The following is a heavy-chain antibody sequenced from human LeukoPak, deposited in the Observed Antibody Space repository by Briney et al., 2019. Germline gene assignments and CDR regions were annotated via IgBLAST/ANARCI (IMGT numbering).Heavy chain of an antibody. D-gene: IGHD4-17*01. CDR3: ARSLSYGDYYFDY. J-gene: IGHJ4*02. V-gene: IGHV4-38-2*02. Sequence: SETLSLTCTVSRYSISSDYYWGWIRQPPGKGLEWIASMYQTGSTYYNPSLKSRVTISVDTSKNQFSLKLNSVTAADTAVYYCARSLSYGDYYFDYWGQGTLVTVSS. CDR1: RYSISSDYY. CDR2: MYQTGST.